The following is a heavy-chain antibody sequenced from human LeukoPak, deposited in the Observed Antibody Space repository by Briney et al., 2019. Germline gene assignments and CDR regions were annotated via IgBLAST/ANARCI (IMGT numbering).Heavy chain of an antibody. CDR1: GFTFDDYA. J-gene: IGHJ4*02. D-gene: IGHD5-12*01. CDR2: LAWNSDNV. Sequence: PGGSLRLSCAASGFTFDDYAMHWVRQAPGKGLEWVSTLAWNSDNVHYADSVKGRFTISRDNARNSLYLQMDSLRPEDTALYFCAKGSGPVRFSGHVLDYWGQGTLVTVS. V-gene: IGHV3-9*01. CDR3: AKGSGPVRFSGHVLDY.